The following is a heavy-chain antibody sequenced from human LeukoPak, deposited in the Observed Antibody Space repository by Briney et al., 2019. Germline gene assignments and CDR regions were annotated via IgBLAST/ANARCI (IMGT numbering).Heavy chain of an antibody. CDR2: IIPIFGTA. D-gene: IGHD1-26*01. Sequence: SVKVSCKASGGTFSSYAISWVRQAPGQGLEWMGGIIPIFGTANYAQKFQGRVTITRDTSAGTAYMELSSLRSEDTAVYYCARIGLRGSYYDYFDYWGQGTLVTVSS. CDR3: ARIGLRGSYYDYFDY. J-gene: IGHJ4*02. V-gene: IGHV1-69*05. CDR1: GGTFSSYA.